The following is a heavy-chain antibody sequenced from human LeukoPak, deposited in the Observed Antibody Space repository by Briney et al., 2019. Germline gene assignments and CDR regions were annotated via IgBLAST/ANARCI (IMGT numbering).Heavy chain of an antibody. CDR1: GYTFSGYY. J-gene: IGHJ5*02. V-gene: IGHV1-2*02. CDR3: ARDRVVTINWFDP. D-gene: IGHD2-21*02. CDR2: INPNSGGT. Sequence: ASVKVSCKASGYTFSGYYIHWVRQAPGQGLEWMGWINPNSGGTNYAQKFQGRVTMTRDTSISTAYMELSRLRSDDTAVYYCARDRVVTINWFDPWGQGTLVTVSS.